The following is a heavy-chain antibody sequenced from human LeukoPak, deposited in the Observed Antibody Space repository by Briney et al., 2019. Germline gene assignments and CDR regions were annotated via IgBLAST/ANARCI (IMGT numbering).Heavy chain of an antibody. Sequence: GGSLRLPCAASGFTFSSYAMTWVRPAPGKGLEWVSAISGSGGSTSYADSVKGRFTISRDNSKNTLYLQMNSLRAEDTAVYYCARDSTMVRGVIGPFDYWGQGTLVTVSS. V-gene: IGHV3-23*01. D-gene: IGHD3-10*01. CDR2: ISGSGGST. J-gene: IGHJ4*02. CDR3: ARDSTMVRGVIGPFDY. CDR1: GFTFSSYA.